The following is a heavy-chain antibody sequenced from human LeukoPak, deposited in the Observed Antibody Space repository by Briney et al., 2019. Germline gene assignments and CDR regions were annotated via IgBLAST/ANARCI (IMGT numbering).Heavy chain of an antibody. D-gene: IGHD3-16*01. Sequence: GGSLRLSCAASGFTFSSYAMNWVRQAPGKGLEWVSYISSSTGTIYYVDSVKGRFTISRDNAKNSLYLQMNSLRAEDTAIYYCVRVGGAFDIWGQGTMVTVSS. CDR3: VRVGGAFDI. J-gene: IGHJ3*02. CDR1: GFTFSSYA. CDR2: ISSSTGTI. V-gene: IGHV3-48*01.